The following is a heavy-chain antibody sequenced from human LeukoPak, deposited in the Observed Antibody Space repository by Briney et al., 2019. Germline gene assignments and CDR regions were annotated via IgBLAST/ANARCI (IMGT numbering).Heavy chain of an antibody. CDR3: ARDPKGGYSYGWGAFDI. Sequence: GGSLRLSCAASGFTFSSYSMNWVRQAPGKGLEWVSSISSSSSYIYYADSVKGRFTISRDNAKNSLYLQMNSLRAEDTAVYYCARDPKGGYSYGWGAFDIWGQGTMVTVSS. CDR1: GFTFSSYS. D-gene: IGHD5-18*01. CDR2: ISSSSSYI. V-gene: IGHV3-21*01. J-gene: IGHJ3*02.